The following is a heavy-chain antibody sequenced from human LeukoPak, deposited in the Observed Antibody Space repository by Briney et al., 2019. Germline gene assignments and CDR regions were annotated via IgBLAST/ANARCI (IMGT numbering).Heavy chain of an antibody. CDR3: ARRGTSGWAYYFDF. CDR1: GDSITTSSNY. Sequence: PSETLSLTCTVSGDSITTSSNYWGWIRQLPGKGLEWTGSVYRSGSSYYNPSLNNRVSISVDTSKNQFTLNLTSVTAADTAVYYCARRGTSGWAYYFDFWGQGSLLTVSS. CDR2: VYRSGSS. D-gene: IGHD6-19*01. V-gene: IGHV4-39*01. J-gene: IGHJ4*02.